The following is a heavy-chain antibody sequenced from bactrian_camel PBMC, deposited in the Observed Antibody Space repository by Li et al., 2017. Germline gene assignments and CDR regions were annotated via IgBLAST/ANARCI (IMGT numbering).Heavy chain of an antibody. CDR3: AARGPYCYTKLSVRDFTY. J-gene: IGHJ6*01. CDR1: GYTYSIYC. D-gene: IGHD2*01. Sequence: HVQLVESGGGSVQPEGSLRPSCAASGYTYSIYCMAWFRQAPGKEREGVAAIAFDGTPTYYADSVKGRFTISKDNPKNTLTLQMNSLKPEDTAMYYCAARGPYCYTKLSVRDFTYWGQGTQVTVS. V-gene: IGHV3S6*01. CDR2: IAFDGTPT.